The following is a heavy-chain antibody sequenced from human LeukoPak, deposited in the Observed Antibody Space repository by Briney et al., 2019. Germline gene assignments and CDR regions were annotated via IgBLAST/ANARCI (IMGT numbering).Heavy chain of an antibody. V-gene: IGHV3-53*01. CDR1: GFTVSSNY. J-gene: IGHJ4*02. CDR2: IYSGGST. CDR3: ARGTTRDYSNYIGY. Sequence: GGSLRLSCAASGFTVSSNYMSWVRQAPGKGLEWVSIIYSGGSTYYADSVKGRFTISRDNAKNSLYLQMNSLRAEDTAVYYCARGTTRDYSNYIGYWGQGTLVTVSS. D-gene: IGHD4-11*01.